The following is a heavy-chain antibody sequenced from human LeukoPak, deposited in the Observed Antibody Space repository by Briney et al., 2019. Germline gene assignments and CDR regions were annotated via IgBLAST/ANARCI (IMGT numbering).Heavy chain of an antibody. CDR3: ASGPPFLKYFEY. J-gene: IGHJ4*02. CDR1: GFTFSTHV. Sequence: PGGSLRHSRAASGFTFSTHVMNWFRQAPGKGLEWVSTISVGAEYIFYADSVKGRFTISRDDSNNALYLQMHSLRAEDTALYYCASGPPFLKYFEYWGQGTLVTVSS. V-gene: IGHV3-23*01. CDR2: ISVGAEYI. D-gene: IGHD3-3*01.